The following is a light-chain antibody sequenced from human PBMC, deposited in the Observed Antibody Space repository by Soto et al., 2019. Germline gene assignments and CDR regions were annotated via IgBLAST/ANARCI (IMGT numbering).Light chain of an antibody. V-gene: IGKV1-9*01. CDR3: QQHKDYPLT. J-gene: IGKJ5*01. Sequence: DIQLTQSPSFLSASLGDRVTITWGASHDISSYLTWYQQKPGKAPTVLIYAASTLQGGVPSRFSGNGYGTEFTLTISSLQSEDFASYYCQQHKDYPLTFGRGTRLEIK. CDR1: HDISSY. CDR2: AAS.